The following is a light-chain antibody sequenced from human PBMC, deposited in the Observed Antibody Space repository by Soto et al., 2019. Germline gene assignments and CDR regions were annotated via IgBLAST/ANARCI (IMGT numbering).Light chain of an antibody. CDR1: QSLTSTY. J-gene: IGKJ5*01. V-gene: IGKV3-20*01. CDR3: QQYGSLIT. Sequence: EIVLTQSPVTLSLSPGERATLSCRASQSLTSTYLAWYQQKPGQAPRLLIYGAFTRATGIPDRFSGSGSGTDFTLTISRLEHEDFAVYYWQQYGSLITFGQGTRLEIK. CDR2: GAF.